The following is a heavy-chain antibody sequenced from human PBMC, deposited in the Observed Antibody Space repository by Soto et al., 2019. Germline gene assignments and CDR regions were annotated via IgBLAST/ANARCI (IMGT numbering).Heavy chain of an antibody. CDR2: ISYSGST. J-gene: IGHJ4*02. Sequence: LSLTCTASGGSMSSHYWTWLRQSPGKGLEWIGYISYSGSTYYNPSLKSRVSISADTSKNQFSLRMNSMIAADTAVYYCARADPAASVGYWGQGTLVTVSS. V-gene: IGHV4-59*11. D-gene: IGHD2-2*01. CDR1: GGSMSSHY. CDR3: ARADPAASVGY.